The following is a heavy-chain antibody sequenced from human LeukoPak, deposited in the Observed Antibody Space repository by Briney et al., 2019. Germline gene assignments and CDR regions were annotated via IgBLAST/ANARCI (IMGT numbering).Heavy chain of an antibody. D-gene: IGHD2-21*02. J-gene: IGHJ4*02. CDR1: GFTFSSYS. Sequence: GGSLRLSCAASGFTFSSYSMNWVRQAPGKGLEWVSSISSSSSYIYYADSVKGRFTVSRDNAKNSLYLQMNSLRAEDTAVYYCARASSVSGDFCFDYWGQGTLVTVSS. CDR2: ISSSSSYI. V-gene: IGHV3-21*01. CDR3: ARASSVSGDFCFDY.